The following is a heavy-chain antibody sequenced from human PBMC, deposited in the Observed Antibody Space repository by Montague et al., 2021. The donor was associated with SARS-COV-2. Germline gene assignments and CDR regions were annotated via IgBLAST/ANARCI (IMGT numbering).Heavy chain of an antibody. D-gene: IGHD3-22*01. Sequence: SETLSLTCTVSGGSMNSYYWSWIRPAPGKGLEWIGWIYYSGSSYSHPSLKSRVTISVDTSKNQFSLKLSSVSAADTAVYYCARHGRFSVIVNTPRGAFDIWGQGTMVTVSS. CDR3: ARHGRFSVIVNTPRGAFDI. J-gene: IGHJ3*02. CDR2: IYYSGSS. V-gene: IGHV4-59*08. CDR1: GGSMNSYY.